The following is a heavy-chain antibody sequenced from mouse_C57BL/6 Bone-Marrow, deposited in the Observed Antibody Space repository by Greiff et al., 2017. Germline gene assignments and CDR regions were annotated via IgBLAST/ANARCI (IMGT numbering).Heavy chain of an antibody. V-gene: IGHV1-59*01. Sequence: VQLQQPGAELVRPGTSVKLSCKASGYTFTSYWMHWVKQRPGQGLEWIGVIDTSDSYTNYNQKFKGKATLTVDTSSSTAYMQLSSLTSEDSAVYYCARNYYGSSYNFDYWGQGTTLTVSS. CDR2: IDTSDSYT. CDR3: ARNYYGSSYNFDY. J-gene: IGHJ2*01. D-gene: IGHD1-1*01. CDR1: GYTFTSYW.